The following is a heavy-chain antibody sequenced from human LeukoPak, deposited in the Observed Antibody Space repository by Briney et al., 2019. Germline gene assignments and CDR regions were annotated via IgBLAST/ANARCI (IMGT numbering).Heavy chain of an antibody. CDR2: VYYSGST. CDR1: GGSFSGYY. J-gene: IGHJ6*03. V-gene: IGHV4-34*01. Sequence: PSETLSLTCAVYGGSFSGYYWSWIRQPPGKGLEWIGSVYYSGSTYYNPSLKSRVTISVDTSKNQFSLKLSSVTAADTAIYYCARDYYLYYMDVWGKGTTVTVSS. CDR3: ARDYYLYYMDV.